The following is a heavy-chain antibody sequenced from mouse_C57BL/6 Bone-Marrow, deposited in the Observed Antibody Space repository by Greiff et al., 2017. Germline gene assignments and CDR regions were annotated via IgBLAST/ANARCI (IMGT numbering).Heavy chain of an antibody. CDR3: ARSYDYLDY. D-gene: IGHD2-3*01. Sequence: EVMLVESGGGLVQPGGSLRLSCAASGFTFTDYYMSWVRQPPGKALEWLGFIRNKANGYTTEYSASVKGRFTISRDNSQSILYLQMNALRAEDSATYYCARSYDYLDYWGQGTTLTVSS. J-gene: IGHJ2*01. V-gene: IGHV7-3*01. CDR1: GFTFTDYY. CDR2: IRNKANGYTT.